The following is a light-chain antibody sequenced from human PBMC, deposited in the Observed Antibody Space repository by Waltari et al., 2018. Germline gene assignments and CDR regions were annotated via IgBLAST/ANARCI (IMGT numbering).Light chain of an antibody. Sequence: QSVLTQSPSVSGAPGQRVTISCTGSSSNIGADYDVNWYQVLPGAAPKLLIYTNFHRPSGVPYRFSGTRSGTSASLAITGLRPEDEGDYYCQSYDSSLSAVVFGGGTKVTVL. CDR3: QSYDSSLSAVV. CDR1: SSNIGADYD. V-gene: IGLV1-40*01. J-gene: IGLJ2*01. CDR2: TNF.